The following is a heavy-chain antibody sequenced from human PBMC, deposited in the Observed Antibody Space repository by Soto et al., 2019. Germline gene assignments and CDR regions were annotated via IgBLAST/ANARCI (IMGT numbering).Heavy chain of an antibody. CDR2: ISAYNGNT. CDR1: GYTFNSYG. V-gene: IGHV1-18*01. J-gene: IGHJ5*02. D-gene: IGHD1-26*01. Sequence: QVQLVQSGAEVKKPGASVKVSCKASGYTFNSYGISWGRQAPGQGLEWMGWISAYNGNTNYAQKLQGRVTMTTDTSTSTAYMELRSLRSDDTAVYYCARDRFDVGATNWFDPWGQGTLVTVSS. CDR3: ARDRFDVGATNWFDP.